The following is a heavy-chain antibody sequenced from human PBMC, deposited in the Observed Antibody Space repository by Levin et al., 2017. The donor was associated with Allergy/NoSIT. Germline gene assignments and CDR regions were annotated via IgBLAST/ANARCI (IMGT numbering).Heavy chain of an antibody. Sequence: PSETLSLTCTVSGGSISSGDYYWSWIRQPPGKGLEWIGYIYYSGSTYYNPSLKSRVTISVDTSKNQFSLKLSSVTAADTAVYYCAKATVPMSWNYYYYYYMDVWGKGTTVTVSS. V-gene: IGHV4-30-4*01. CDR3: AKATVPMSWNYYYYYYMDV. CDR2: IYYSGST. D-gene: IGHD1-1*01. CDR1: GGSISSGDYY. J-gene: IGHJ6*03.